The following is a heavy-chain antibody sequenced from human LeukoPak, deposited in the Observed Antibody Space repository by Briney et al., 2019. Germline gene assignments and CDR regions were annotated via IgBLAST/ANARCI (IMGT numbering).Heavy chain of an antibody. CDR2: ISTSGSYI. V-gene: IGHV3-21*01. Sequence: GGSLRLSFAASGFTFSSYSMHWVRQAPGKGLEWVSSISTSGSYIYYADSLKGRFTISRDNAKNSLFLQMNSLRAEDTAVYYCARSGVVTVIRDNCFDPWGQGTLVTVSS. CDR3: ARSGVVTVIRDNCFDP. D-gene: IGHD4-23*01. CDR1: GFTFSSYS. J-gene: IGHJ5*02.